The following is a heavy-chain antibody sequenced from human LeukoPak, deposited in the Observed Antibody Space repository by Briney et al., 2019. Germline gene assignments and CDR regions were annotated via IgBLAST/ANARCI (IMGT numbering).Heavy chain of an antibody. V-gene: IGHV3-48*03. CDR2: ISRTGNSI. J-gene: IGHJ4*02. Sequence: PGGSLRLSCAGSGFTLSSYEMNGGRLAPGKGLEWILYISRTGNSIYYADSVKGRFTISRDSAKNSLYLQMNSLRAEDTAVYYCARGPYSSNWYVDYWGQGTLVTVAS. D-gene: IGHD6-13*01. CDR1: GFTLSSYE. CDR3: ARGPYSSNWYVDY.